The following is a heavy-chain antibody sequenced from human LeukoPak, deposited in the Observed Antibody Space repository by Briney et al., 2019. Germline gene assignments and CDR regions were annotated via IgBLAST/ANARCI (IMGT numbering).Heavy chain of an antibody. D-gene: IGHD6-19*01. Sequence: GESLKISCKGSGYGFTRYWIGWVRQMPGKGLEWMGIIYPGDSDTRYSPSFQGQVTISADKSISTAYLQWSSLKASGTAIYYCARLQYSSAWGDYFDYWGQGTLVTVSS. J-gene: IGHJ4*02. CDR1: GYGFTRYW. CDR3: ARLQYSSAWGDYFDY. V-gene: IGHV5-51*01. CDR2: IYPGDSDT.